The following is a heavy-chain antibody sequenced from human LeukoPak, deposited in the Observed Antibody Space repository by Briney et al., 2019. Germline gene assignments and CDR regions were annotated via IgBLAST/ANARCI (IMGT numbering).Heavy chain of an antibody. J-gene: IGHJ4*02. CDR2: MNPNSGNT. Sequence: ASVKVSCKASGYTFTSYDINWVRQATGQGLEWMGWMNPNSGNTGYAQKFQGRVTMTEDTSTDTAYMELSSLRSEDTAVYYCATDTPGSYPFPFDYWGQGTLVTVSS. CDR1: GYTFTSYD. D-gene: IGHD1-26*01. V-gene: IGHV1-8*01. CDR3: ATDTPGSYPFPFDY.